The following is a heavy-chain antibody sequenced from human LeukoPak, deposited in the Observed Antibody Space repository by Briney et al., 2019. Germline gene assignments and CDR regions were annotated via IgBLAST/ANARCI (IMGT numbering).Heavy chain of an antibody. CDR3: ANEDSGFDY. CDR2: ISYDGSNK. Sequence: GGSLRLSCAASGFTFSNYGMHWVRQTPGKGLEWVAVISYDGSNKYYADSVRGRFTISRDNSKNTLYLQVNSLRAEDTAVYYCANEDSGFDYWGQGTLVTVSS. J-gene: IGHJ4*02. CDR1: GFTFSNYG. D-gene: IGHD1-26*01. V-gene: IGHV3-30*18.